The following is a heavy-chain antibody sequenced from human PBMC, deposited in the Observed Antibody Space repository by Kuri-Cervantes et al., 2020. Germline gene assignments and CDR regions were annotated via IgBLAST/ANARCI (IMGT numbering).Heavy chain of an antibody. V-gene: IGHV1-24*01. D-gene: IGHD1-26*01. J-gene: IGHJ4*02. Sequence: ASVKVSCKVSGYTLTELSMHWVRQAPGKGLEWMGGFDPEDGETIYAQKFQGRVTMTEDTSTDTAYMELSSLRSEDTALYYCARDVSGSYYGDYWGQGTLVTVSS. CDR1: GYTLTELS. CDR2: FDPEDGET. CDR3: ARDVSGSYYGDY.